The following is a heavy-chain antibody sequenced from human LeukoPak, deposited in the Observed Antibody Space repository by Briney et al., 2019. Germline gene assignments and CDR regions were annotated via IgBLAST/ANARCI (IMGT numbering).Heavy chain of an antibody. J-gene: IGHJ1*01. D-gene: IGHD6-19*01. CDR2: MHSSGST. V-gene: IGHV4-39*01. CDR3: ARLDRYSSGWEYFQR. Sequence: MTSETLSLTCTVSGGSISSSSYYWGWIRQPPGKELEWIGSMHSSGSTFYTPSLKSRVTISVDTSKNQFSLKLSSVTAADTAVYYCARLDRYSSGWEYFQRWGQGTLVTVSS. CDR1: GGSISSSSYY.